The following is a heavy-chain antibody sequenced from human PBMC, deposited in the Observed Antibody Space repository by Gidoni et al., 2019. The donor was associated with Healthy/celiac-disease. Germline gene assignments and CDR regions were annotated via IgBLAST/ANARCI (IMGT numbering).Heavy chain of an antibody. D-gene: IGHD6-13*01. V-gene: IGHV3-9*01. CDR3: AKDIGQQLGIDY. J-gene: IGHJ4*02. Sequence: EVQLVESGGGLVQPGRSLRLSCAASGFTFDGYAMHWVRQAPGKGLEWVSGISWNSGSIGYADSVKGRFTISRDNAKNSLYLQMNSLRAEDTALYYCAKDIGQQLGIDYWGQGTLVTVSS. CDR2: ISWNSGSI. CDR1: GFTFDGYA.